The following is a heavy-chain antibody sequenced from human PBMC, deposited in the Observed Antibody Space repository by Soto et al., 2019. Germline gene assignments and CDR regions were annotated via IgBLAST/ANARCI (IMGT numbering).Heavy chain of an antibody. D-gene: IGHD2-8*01. CDR3: ARQSNTKGYYYFYYGMDV. Sequence: VGSLKLSFKSSGYIFTLYWIFLVLQMPGKGLEWMGIIYPGDSDTRYSPSFQGKVTISADKSISTASLQWSSLKASDTAVYYCARQSNTKGYYYFYYGMDVWGQGPTVTVSS. CDR1: GYIFTLYW. J-gene: IGHJ6*01. CDR2: IYPGDSDT. V-gene: IGHV5-51*01.